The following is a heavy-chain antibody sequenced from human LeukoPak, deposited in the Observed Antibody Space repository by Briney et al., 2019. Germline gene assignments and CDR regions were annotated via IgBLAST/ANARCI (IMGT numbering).Heavy chain of an antibody. CDR1: GFTFSSYS. CDR3: ARGMSSGRYAVDI. V-gene: IGHV3-48*01. D-gene: IGHD6-19*01. CDR2: ISSSSSTI. J-gene: IGHJ3*02. Sequence: PGGSLRLSCAASGFTFSSYSMNWVRQAPGKGLEWVSYISSSSSTIYYADSVKGRFTISRDNAKNSLYLQVNSLRAEDTAVYYCARGMSSGRYAVDIWGQGTMVTVSS.